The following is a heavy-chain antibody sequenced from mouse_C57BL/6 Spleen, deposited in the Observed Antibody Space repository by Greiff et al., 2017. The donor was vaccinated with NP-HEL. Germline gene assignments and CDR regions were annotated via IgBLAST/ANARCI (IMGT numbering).Heavy chain of an antibody. CDR2: IYPGSGST. V-gene: IGHV1-55*01. Sequence: VQLQQSGAELVKPGASVKMSCKASGYTFTSYWITWVKQRPGQGLEWIGDIYPGSGSTNYNEKFKSKATLTVDTSSSTAYMQLSSLTSEDSAVYYCATVVATKYYAMDYWGQGTSVTVSS. CDR3: ATVVATKYYAMDY. CDR1: GYTFTSYW. J-gene: IGHJ4*01. D-gene: IGHD1-1*01.